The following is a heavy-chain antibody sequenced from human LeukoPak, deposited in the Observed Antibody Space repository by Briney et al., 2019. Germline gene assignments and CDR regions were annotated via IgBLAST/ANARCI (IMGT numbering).Heavy chain of an antibody. J-gene: IGHJ3*02. CDR1: GGTFSSYA. V-gene: IGHV1-69*13. CDR2: IIPIFGTA. Sequence: GASVKVSCKASGGTFSSYAISWVRQAPGQGPEWMGGIIPIFGTANYAQKFQGRVTITADESTSTAYMELSSLRSEDTAVYYCARDPSLGDYGAFDIWGQGTMVTVSS. CDR3: ARDPSLGDYGAFDI. D-gene: IGHD4-17*01.